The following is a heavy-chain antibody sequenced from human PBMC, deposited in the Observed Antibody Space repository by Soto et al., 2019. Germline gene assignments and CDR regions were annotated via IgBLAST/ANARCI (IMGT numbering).Heavy chain of an antibody. CDR1: GFTFSSYA. Sequence: PGGSLRLSCAASGFTFSSYAMSWVRQAPGKGLEWVSAISGSGGSTYYADSVKGRFTISRDNSKNTLYLQMNSLRAEDTAVYYCAKGVGAARLLPTYYYYGMDVWGQGTTVTVSS. J-gene: IGHJ6*02. V-gene: IGHV3-23*01. D-gene: IGHD6-6*01. CDR3: AKGVGAARLLPTYYYYGMDV. CDR2: ISGSGGST.